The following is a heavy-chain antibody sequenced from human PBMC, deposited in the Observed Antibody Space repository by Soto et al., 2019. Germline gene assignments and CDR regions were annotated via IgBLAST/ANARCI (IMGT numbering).Heavy chain of an antibody. J-gene: IGHJ2*01. Sequence: QVQLVQSGAEVKKPGSSVKVSCRTSGGPFSTYAFSWVRQAPGQGLEWLGGFIPIFDTTNYAQKFQGRVRFTADESTSKAYMELTSLRSEDTALYYCASPTIAAADPFDPWGRGTLVTVSS. CDR2: FIPIFDTT. V-gene: IGHV1-69*01. CDR1: GGPFSTYA. CDR3: ASPTIAAADPFDP. D-gene: IGHD6-13*01.